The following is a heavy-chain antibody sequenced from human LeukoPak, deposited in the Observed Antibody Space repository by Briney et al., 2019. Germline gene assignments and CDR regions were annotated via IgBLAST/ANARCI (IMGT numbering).Heavy chain of an antibody. CDR1: GFTFSTYA. J-gene: IGHJ4*02. CDR3: AKDLRYYFD. Sequence: TGGSLRLSCAASGFTFSTYAMSWVRQAPGKGLEWVSAISGSGGDTYYADSVKGRFTVSRDNSKNTLYLQMNSLRAEDTAVYYCAKDLRYYFDWGQGTLVTVSS. CDR2: ISGSGGDT. V-gene: IGHV3-23*01. D-gene: IGHD3-10*01.